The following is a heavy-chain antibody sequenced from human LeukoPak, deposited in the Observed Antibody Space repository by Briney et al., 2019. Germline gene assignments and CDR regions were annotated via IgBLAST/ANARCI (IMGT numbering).Heavy chain of an antibody. CDR1: GYSFTSYW. CDR2: IYPGDSDT. V-gene: IGHV5-51*01. CDR3: ASCSSTSCYSYYYYYMDV. J-gene: IGHJ6*03. D-gene: IGHD2-2*02. Sequence: GESLKISCKGSGYSFTSYWIGWVRQMPGKGLEWMGIIYPGDSDTRYSPSFQGQVTISADKSISTAYLQWSSLKASDTAVYYCASCSSTSCYSYYYYYMDVWGKGTTVTVSS.